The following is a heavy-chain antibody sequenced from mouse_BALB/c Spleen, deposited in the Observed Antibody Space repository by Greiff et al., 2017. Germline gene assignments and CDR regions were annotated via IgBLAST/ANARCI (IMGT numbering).Heavy chain of an antibody. Sequence: VHLVESGPGLVAPSQSLSITCTVSGFSLTSYGVHWVRQPPGKGLEWLGVIWAGGSTNYNSALMSRLSISKDNSKSQVFLKMNSLQTDDTAMYYCARDGDYGLAYWGQGTLVTVSA. D-gene: IGHD2-13*01. CDR1: GFSLTSYG. CDR2: IWAGGST. CDR3: ARDGDYGLAY. J-gene: IGHJ3*01. V-gene: IGHV2-9*02.